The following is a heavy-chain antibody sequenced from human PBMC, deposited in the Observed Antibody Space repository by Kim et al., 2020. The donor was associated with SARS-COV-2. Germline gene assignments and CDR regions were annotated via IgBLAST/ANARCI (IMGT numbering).Heavy chain of an antibody. Sequence: GGSLRLSCAASGFTFTTYNMDWVRQPPGKGLEWVSSIDYSSNYIYYADSVKGRFTISRDNAKNSLYLQMNSLRAEDTAVYFCARDHNWSDTFDIWGPGTMVTVSS. J-gene: IGHJ3*02. D-gene: IGHD1-1*01. CDR3: ARDHNWSDTFDI. V-gene: IGHV3-21*01. CDR1: GFTFTTYN. CDR2: IDYSSNYI.